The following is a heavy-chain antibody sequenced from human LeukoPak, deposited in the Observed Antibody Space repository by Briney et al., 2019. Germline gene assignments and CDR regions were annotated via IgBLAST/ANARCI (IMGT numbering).Heavy chain of an antibody. CDR1: GFTFGDYA. CDR2: IRSKAYGGTT. J-gene: IGHJ6*03. CDR3: TSALTYYYDSSGYYPPYYYYMDV. V-gene: IGHV3-49*04. Sequence: PGGSLRLSCTASGFTFGDYAMSWVRQAPGKGLEWVGFIRSKAYGGTTEYAASVKGRFTISRDDSKSIAYLQMNSLKTEDTAVYYCTSALTYYYDSSGYYPPYYYYMDVWGKGTTVTVSS. D-gene: IGHD3-22*01.